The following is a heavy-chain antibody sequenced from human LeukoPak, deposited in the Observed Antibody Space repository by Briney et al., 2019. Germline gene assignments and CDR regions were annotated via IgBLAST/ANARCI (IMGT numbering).Heavy chain of an antibody. CDR1: GYTFTGFY. D-gene: IGHD2-2*01. CDR2: INPNSGGT. V-gene: IGHV1-2*02. CDR3: ARGPPSSTSWHIPVN. Sequence: ASVKVSCKASGYTFTGFYIHWVRQAPGQGLEWMGWINPNSGGTKYAQRFQGRVTMTRDTSISTAYMELSSLRSEDTAVYYCARGPPSSTSWHIPVNWGQGTLVTVSS. J-gene: IGHJ4*02.